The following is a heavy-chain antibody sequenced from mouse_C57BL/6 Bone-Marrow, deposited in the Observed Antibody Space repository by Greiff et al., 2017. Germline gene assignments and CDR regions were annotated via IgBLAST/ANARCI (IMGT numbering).Heavy chain of an antibody. CDR1: GFNIKDDY. V-gene: IGHV14-4*01. Sequence: VQLQQSGAELVRPGASVTLSCTASGFNIKDDYMHWVKQRPEQGLEWIGWIDPENGDTEYASKFQGKATITADTSSNTAYLQLSSLTSEDTAVYYWTQAYYSNYPYWGQGTSVTVSS. CDR3: TQAYYSNYPY. CDR2: IDPENGDT. J-gene: IGHJ4*01. D-gene: IGHD2-5*01.